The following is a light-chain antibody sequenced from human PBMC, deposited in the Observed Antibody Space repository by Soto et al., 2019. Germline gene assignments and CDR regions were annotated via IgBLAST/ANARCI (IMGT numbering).Light chain of an antibody. Sequence: EIVMTQSPATLSVSPGERATLSCRASQSVSSNLAWYQQKPGQAPRRLIYGASTRATGIPARFSGSGSGTEFXXXXSSXXSEDFAVYYCHQYNNWPPLTFGGGTKVEIK. V-gene: IGKV3-15*01. J-gene: IGKJ4*01. CDR3: HQYNNWPPLT. CDR2: GAS. CDR1: QSVSSN.